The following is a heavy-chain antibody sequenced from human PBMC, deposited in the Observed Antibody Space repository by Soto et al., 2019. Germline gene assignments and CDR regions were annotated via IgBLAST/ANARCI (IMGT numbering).Heavy chain of an antibody. CDR3: ARHVDNMYYFDY. V-gene: IGHV3-48*03. CDR2: ISSSGSTI. CDR1: GFTFSSYE. J-gene: IGHJ4*02. Sequence: GGSLRLSCAASGFTFSSYEMNWVRQAPGKGLEWVSYISSSGSTIYYADSVKGRFTISRDNDKNSLYLQMNSLRAEDTAVYYCARHVDNMYYFDYWGQGTLVTVSS. D-gene: IGHD1-1*01.